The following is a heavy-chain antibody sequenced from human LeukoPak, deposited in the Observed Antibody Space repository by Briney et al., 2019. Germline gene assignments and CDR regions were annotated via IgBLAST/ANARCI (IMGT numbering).Heavy chain of an antibody. CDR1: GYTFTSYG. CDR2: IIPIFGTA. CDR3: AYITGTTLYYYYGMDV. J-gene: IGHJ6*02. Sequence: ASVKVSCKASGYTFTSYGISWVRQAPGQGLEWMGGIIPIFGTANYAQKFQGRVTITADESTSTAYMELSSLRSEDTAVYYCAYITGTTLYYYYGMDVWGQGTTVTVSS. D-gene: IGHD1-7*01. V-gene: IGHV1-69*13.